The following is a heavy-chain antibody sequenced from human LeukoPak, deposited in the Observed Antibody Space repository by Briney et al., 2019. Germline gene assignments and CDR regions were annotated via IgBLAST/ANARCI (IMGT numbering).Heavy chain of an antibody. J-gene: IGHJ3*02. V-gene: IGHV4-59*01. D-gene: IGHD2-2*01. CDR3: AREDAQEGTNAFDI. CDR1: GGSISSYY. Sequence: SETLSLTCTVSGGSISSYYWSWIRQPPGKGLEWIGYIYYSGSTNYNPSLKSRVSISVDTSKNQFSLKLSSVTAADTAVYYCAREDAQEGTNAFDIWGQGTMVTVSS. CDR2: IYYSGST.